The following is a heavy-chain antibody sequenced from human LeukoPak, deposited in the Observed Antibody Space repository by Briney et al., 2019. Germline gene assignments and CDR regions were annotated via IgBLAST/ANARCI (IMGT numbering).Heavy chain of an antibody. CDR2: ISGSGGST. CDR3: AKIFGTGYSSSWCFPGGMDV. CDR1: GFTFSSYA. Sequence: GGSLRLSCAASGFTFSSYAMSWVRQAPGKGLEWVSAISGSGGSTYYADSVKGRFTISRDNSKNTLYLQMNSLRAEDTAVYYCAKIFGTGYSSSWCFPGGMDVWGQGTTVTVSS. V-gene: IGHV3-23*01. D-gene: IGHD6-13*01. J-gene: IGHJ6*02.